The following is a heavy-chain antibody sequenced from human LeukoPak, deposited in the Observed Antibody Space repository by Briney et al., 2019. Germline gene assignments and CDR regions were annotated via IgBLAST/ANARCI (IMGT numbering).Heavy chain of an antibody. J-gene: IGHJ4*02. CDR1: GYTFTGYY. Sequence: ASVKVSCKASGYTFTGYYMHWVRQAPGQGLEWMGWINPNSGGTNYAQKFQGRVTMTKDTSISTAYMELSRLRSDDTAVYYCARGYSHDPGFDYWGQGTLVTVSS. CDR3: ARGYSHDPGFDY. V-gene: IGHV1-2*02. D-gene: IGHD5-18*01. CDR2: INPNSGGT.